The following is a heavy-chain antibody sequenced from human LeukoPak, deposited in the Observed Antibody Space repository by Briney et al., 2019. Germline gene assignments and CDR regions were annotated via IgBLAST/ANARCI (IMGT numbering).Heavy chain of an antibody. J-gene: IGHJ4*02. CDR1: GYSISSGYY. D-gene: IGHD4-11*01. CDR2: IYHSGST. Sequence: SSETLSLTCAVSGYSISSGYYWGWIRQPPGKGLEWIGSIYHSGSTYYNPSLKSRVTISVDTSKNQFSLKLSSVTAADTAVYYCASGTVAHYFDYWGQGTLVTVSS. CDR3: ASGTVAHYFDY. V-gene: IGHV4-38-2*01.